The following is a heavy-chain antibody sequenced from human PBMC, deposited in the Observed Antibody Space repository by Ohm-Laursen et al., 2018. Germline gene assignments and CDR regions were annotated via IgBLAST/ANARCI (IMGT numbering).Heavy chain of an antibody. D-gene: IGHD6-19*01. CDR2: ISGNAVRT. CDR1: GFTFSSYA. Sequence: SLRLSCTASGFTFSSYAMSWVRQAPGKRLEWVSSISGNAVRTYDADSVKGRFSISRDNSKNTLDLQMNSLRAEDTAVYYCAKGPFIAVAGSNYFFDYWGQGTLVTVSS. CDR3: AKGPFIAVAGSNYFFDY. J-gene: IGHJ4*02. V-gene: IGHV3-23*01.